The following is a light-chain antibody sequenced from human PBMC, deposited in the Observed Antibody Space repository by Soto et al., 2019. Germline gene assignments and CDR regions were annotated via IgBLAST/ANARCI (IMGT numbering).Light chain of an antibody. V-gene: IGKV1-9*01. J-gene: IGKJ5*01. CDR2: AAS. Sequence: IQLTQSPSSLSASVGDRVTITCRASQRISSYLAWYLQKPGKAPKLLIYAASTLQSGVPARFSGSGSGTDFTLTISSLQPEDFATYYCQQLDSSPITFGQGTRLEIK. CDR3: QQLDSSPIT. CDR1: QRISSY.